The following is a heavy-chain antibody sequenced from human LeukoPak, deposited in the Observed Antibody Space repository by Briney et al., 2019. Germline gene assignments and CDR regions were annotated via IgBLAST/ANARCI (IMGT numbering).Heavy chain of an antibody. CDR3: ARGRAVAGSYYFDY. CDR2: ISASSTYI. J-gene: IGHJ4*02. V-gene: IGHV3-21*01. CDR1: GFTFSTYS. Sequence: GGSLRLSCAGAGFTFSTYSMNWVRQAPGKGLEWVSSISASSTYIYYADSVKGRFTVSRDNAENSLYLQMNSLRAEDTAVYYCARGRAVAGSYYFDYWGQGALVTVSS. D-gene: IGHD6-19*01.